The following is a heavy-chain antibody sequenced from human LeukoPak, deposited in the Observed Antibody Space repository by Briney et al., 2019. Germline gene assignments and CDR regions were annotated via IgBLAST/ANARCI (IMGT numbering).Heavy chain of an antibody. Sequence: PGGPLRLSCAASGFTFSDYTMNWVRQAPGKGLEWVSSITSSSSFIYYADSVKGRFTISRDNAKNSLYLQMNSLRPEDTAVYYCAREYYTYDHWGQGTLVAVSS. CDR3: AREYYTYDH. D-gene: IGHD3-10*01. CDR2: ITSSSSFI. V-gene: IGHV3-21*01. CDR1: GFTFSDYT. J-gene: IGHJ4*02.